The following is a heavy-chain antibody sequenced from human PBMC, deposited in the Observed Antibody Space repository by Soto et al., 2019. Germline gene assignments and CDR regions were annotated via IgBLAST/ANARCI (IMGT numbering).Heavy chain of an antibody. CDR1: GFSLSTSGVG. CDR2: IYWDDDR. V-gene: IGHV2-5*02. J-gene: IGHJ3*02. CDR3: AHRRGLYYSDNSGYYPYAFDI. D-gene: IGHD3-22*01. Sequence: GSGPTLVNPTQTLTLTCTFSGFSLSTSGVGVGWIRQPPGKALEWLALIYWDDDRRYSPSLKSRLSITKDTSKNQVVLTMTNMDPVDTATYYCAHRRGLYYSDNSGYYPYAFDIWGQGTMVTVSS.